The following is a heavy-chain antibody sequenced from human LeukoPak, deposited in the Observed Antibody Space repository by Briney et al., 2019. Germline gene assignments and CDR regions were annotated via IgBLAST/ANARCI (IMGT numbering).Heavy chain of an antibody. D-gene: IGHD2-2*02. V-gene: IGHV3-30*02. J-gene: IGHJ4*02. CDR2: TRYDGSNK. Sequence: GGSLRLSCAASGFTFSSYGMHWVRQAPGKGLEWVAFTRYDGSNKYYADSVKGRFTISRDNSKNTLYLQMNSLRAEDTAVYYCAKDGVVPAAIPGYFDYWGQGTLVTVSS. CDR3: AKDGVVPAAIPGYFDY. CDR1: GFTFSSYG.